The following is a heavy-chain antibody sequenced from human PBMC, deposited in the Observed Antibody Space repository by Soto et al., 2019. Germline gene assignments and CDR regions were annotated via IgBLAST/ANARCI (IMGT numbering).Heavy chain of an antibody. CDR1: GDSVSSNSAA. CDR2: TYYRSKWYT. D-gene: IGHD3-3*01. Sequence: LSLTCALSGDSVSSNSAAWNWIRQSPSRGLEWLGRTYYRSKWYTDYAVSVKSRITINPDTSKNQFALQMNSVTHEDTAVYYCARGRPYDFWSGFPEASEHDYYGMDVWGPGTPVTVSS. CDR3: ARGRPYDFWSGFPEASEHDYYGMDV. V-gene: IGHV6-1*01. J-gene: IGHJ6*02.